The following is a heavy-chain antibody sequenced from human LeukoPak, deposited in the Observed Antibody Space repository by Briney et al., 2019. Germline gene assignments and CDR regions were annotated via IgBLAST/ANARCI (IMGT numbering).Heavy chain of an antibody. CDR1: GFTFSSYG. CDR2: IRYDGSNK. Sequence: PGGSLRLSCAASGFTFSSYGMHWVRQAPGKGLEWVAFIRYDGSNKYYADSVKGRFTISRDNSKNTLYLQMNSLRPEDTAVYYCAKDQGYFTSAGYWGQGTLVTVSS. J-gene: IGHJ4*02. CDR3: AKDQGYFTSAGY. V-gene: IGHV3-30*02. D-gene: IGHD3-9*01.